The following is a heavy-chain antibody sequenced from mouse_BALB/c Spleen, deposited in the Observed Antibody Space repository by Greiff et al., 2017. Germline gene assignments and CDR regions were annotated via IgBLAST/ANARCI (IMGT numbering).Heavy chain of an antibody. J-gene: IGHJ3*01. D-gene: IGHD2-4*01. CDR1: GYTFTNYW. V-gene: IGHV1-63*02. CDR3: AYDYGFAY. Sequence: QVQLKQSGAELVRPGTSVKISCKASGYTFTNYWLGWVKQRPGHGLEWIGDIYPGGGYTNYNEKFKGKSTLTADTSSSTAYMQLSSLTSEDSAVYFCAYDYGFAYWGQGTLVTVSA. CDR2: IYPGGGYT.